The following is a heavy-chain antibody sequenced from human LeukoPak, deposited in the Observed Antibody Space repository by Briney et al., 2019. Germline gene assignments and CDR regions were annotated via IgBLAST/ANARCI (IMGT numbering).Heavy chain of an antibody. J-gene: IGHJ4*02. D-gene: IGHD5-24*01. CDR2: ISAYNGNT. Sequence: GSSVTVSCQSSGYTFTSYGISWVRQAPGQGLEWVGWISAYNGNTNYAQKLQGRVTMTTDTSTSTAYMELRSLRSDDTAEYYCARDTYLAEMATIGTLYYWGQGTLVTVSS. CDR1: GYTFTSYG. CDR3: ARDTYLAEMATIGTLYY. V-gene: IGHV1-18*01.